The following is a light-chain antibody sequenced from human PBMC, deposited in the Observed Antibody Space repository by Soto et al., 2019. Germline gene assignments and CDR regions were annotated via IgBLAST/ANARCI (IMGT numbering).Light chain of an antibody. V-gene: IGLV2-14*01. J-gene: IGLJ1*01. Sequence: VLTQPASVSGSPGQSITISCTGTSSDVGTYNYVSWYQQHPGKAPKVMIYEVTYRPSGVSNRFSGSKSGNTASLTISGLQAEDEAEYYCSSYTGSSTLYVFGTGTKVTVL. CDR3: SSYTGSSTLYV. CDR1: SSDVGTYNY. CDR2: EVT.